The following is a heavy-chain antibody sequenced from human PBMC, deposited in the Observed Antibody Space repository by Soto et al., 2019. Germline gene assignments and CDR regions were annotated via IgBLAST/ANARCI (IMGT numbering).Heavy chain of an antibody. V-gene: IGHV4-30-4*01. CDR1: GGSISSGDYY. CDR3: ARERPDGARLDP. D-gene: IGHD6-6*01. Sequence: QVQLQESGPGLVKPSQTLSLTCTVSGGSISSGDYYWSWIRQPPGKGLEWIGYIYHSGSTYYNPSLKSRVTISVNTSTNQFSLTLSSVTAADTAVYYCARERPDGARLDPWGQGTLVTVSS. J-gene: IGHJ5*02. CDR2: IYHSGST.